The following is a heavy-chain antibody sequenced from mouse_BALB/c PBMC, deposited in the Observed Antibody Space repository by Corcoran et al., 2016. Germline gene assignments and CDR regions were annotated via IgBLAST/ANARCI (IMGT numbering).Heavy chain of an antibody. CDR1: GYTFTSYV. V-gene: IGHV1S136*01. CDR2: IYPYNAGT. J-gene: IGHJ2*01. Sequence: EVQLQQSGPELVKPGASVKMSCKASGYTFTSYVIHWVKHKPGQGLEWIGYIYPYNAGTKYSEKFKGKATLTSDKSSSTAYMELSSLTSEDSAVYYCAREVPVGNSFDYWGQGTTLTVSS. CDR3: AREVPVGNSFDY.